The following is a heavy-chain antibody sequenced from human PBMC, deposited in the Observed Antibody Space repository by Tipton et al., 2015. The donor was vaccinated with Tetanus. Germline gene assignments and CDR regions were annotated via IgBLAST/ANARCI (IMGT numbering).Heavy chain of an antibody. CDR1: GFNFSHFA. V-gene: IGHV3-23*01. J-gene: IGHJ4*02. CDR3: EAQRTSEDF. CDR2: LSHDGGNI. D-gene: IGHD1-14*01. Sequence: GSLRLSCVASGFNFSHFAVSWVRRAPGRGLEWVSSLSHDGGNIYYADFARGRFTISRDNSKNTLFLQMDDLRAEDTAIYYCEAQRTSEDFWGQGTLATASS.